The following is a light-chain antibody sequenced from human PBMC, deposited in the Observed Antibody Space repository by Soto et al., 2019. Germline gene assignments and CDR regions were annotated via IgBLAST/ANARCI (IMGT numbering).Light chain of an antibody. V-gene: IGKV3-15*01. CDR2: DAS. CDR3: HQYNNWPPVT. CDR1: QSLSGN. Sequence: IVMTQSPATMSVSAGDRATLSCRASQSLSGNLAWYQQKPGQAPRLLIYDASTRATGVPARFSGSGSGTEFTLTINSLQAEDVAVYYCHQYNNWPPVTFDQETKVEIK. J-gene: IGKJ1*01.